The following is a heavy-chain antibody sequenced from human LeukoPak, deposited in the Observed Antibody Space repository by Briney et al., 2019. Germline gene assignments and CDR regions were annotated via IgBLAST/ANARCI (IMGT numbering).Heavy chain of an antibody. J-gene: IGHJ4*02. Sequence: GGSLRLSCAASGFTFSRYAMSWVRQAPGKGLEWVSTISDSGAITYYADSVKGRFTVSRDNSKNPLYLQMESQRAEDTSMYYWARDRPYDFCPYWGQGILVTASS. D-gene: IGHD3-3*01. CDR2: ISDSGAIT. V-gene: IGHV3-23*01. CDR1: GFTFSRYA. CDR3: ARDRPYDFCPY.